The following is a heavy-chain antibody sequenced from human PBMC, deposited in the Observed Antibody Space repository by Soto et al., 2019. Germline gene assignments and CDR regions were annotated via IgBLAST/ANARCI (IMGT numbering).Heavy chain of an antibody. V-gene: IGHV1-69*12. CDR2: IIPIFGTA. Sequence: QVQLVQSGAEVKKPGSSVKVSCKASGGTFSSYAISWVRQAPGQGLEWMGGIIPIFGTANYAQKFQGRFTITADESTSTAYMELSSLISEDTAGYYCARESYGDHLYYYGMDVWGQGTTVTVSS. CDR1: GGTFSSYA. D-gene: IGHD4-17*01. CDR3: ARESYGDHLYYYGMDV. J-gene: IGHJ6*02.